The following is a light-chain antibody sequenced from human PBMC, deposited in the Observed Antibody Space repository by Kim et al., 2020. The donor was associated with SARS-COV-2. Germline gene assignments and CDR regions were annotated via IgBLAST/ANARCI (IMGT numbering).Light chain of an antibody. V-gene: IGLV2-14*01. CDR3: SSYTSSSTWV. CDR1: SSDVGGYNY. J-gene: IGLJ3*02. CDR2: DVS. Sequence: QSALTQPASVSGSPGQSITISCTGTSSDVGGYNYVSWYQQNPGKAPKLMIYDVSKRPSGVSNRFSGSKSGNTASLTISGLQAEDEADYYSSSYTSSSTWVYGGGTQMTVI.